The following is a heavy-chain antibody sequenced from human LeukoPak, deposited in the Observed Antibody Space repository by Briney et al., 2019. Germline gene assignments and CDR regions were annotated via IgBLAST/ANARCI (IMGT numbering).Heavy chain of an antibody. CDR2: MQYDGSVE. D-gene: IGHD3-22*01. CDR3: ARATLYYYDSSGEVPYYFDY. V-gene: IGHV3-30*02. J-gene: IGHJ4*02. Sequence: GGSLRLSCVASGFSFSNYGTHWVRQAPGKGLEWVTFMQYDGSVEFYADSVKGRFTISRDNSKNTLYLQMNSLRAEDTAVYYCARATLYYYDSSGEVPYYFDYWGQGTLVTVSS. CDR1: GFSFSNYG.